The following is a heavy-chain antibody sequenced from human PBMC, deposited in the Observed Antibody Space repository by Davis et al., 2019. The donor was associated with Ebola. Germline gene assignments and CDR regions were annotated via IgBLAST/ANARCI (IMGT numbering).Heavy chain of an antibody. Sequence: SVKVSCKASGGTFSSYAISWVRQAPGQGLEWMGGIIPILGIANYAQKPQGRVTMTTDTSTSTAYMELRSLRSDDTAVYYCARTSIAARDDYWGQGTLVTVSS. CDR1: GGTFSSYA. D-gene: IGHD6-6*01. J-gene: IGHJ4*02. CDR2: IIPILGIA. CDR3: ARTSIAARDDY. V-gene: IGHV1-69*10.